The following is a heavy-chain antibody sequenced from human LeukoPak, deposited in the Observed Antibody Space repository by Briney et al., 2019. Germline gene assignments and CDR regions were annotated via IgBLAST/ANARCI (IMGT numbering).Heavy chain of an antibody. CDR1: AGSISSYY. V-gene: IGHV4-59*01. CDR2: IYYSGSA. D-gene: IGHD5-18*01. CDR3: ARGYTYGFRVFDY. J-gene: IGHJ4*02. Sequence: SETLSLTCAVSAGSISSYYWSWIRQPPGKGLEWIGYIYYSGSANYNPSLKSRVTISVDTSENQVSLKLSSVTAADTAVYYCARGYTYGFRVFDYWGQGTLVTVSS.